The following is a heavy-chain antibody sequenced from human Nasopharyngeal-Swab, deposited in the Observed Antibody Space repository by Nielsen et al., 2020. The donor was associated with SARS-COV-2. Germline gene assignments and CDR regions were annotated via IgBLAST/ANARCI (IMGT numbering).Heavy chain of an antibody. CDR1: GFTFTSYA. CDR3: ARLLEVGGTPLDY. V-gene: IGHV3-23*01. J-gene: IGHJ4*02. CDR2: ISGSGDNT. D-gene: IGHD6-19*01. Sequence: GGSLRLSCAASGFTFTSYAINWVRQAPGKGLEWVSGISGSGDNTYYADSVRGRFIISRDTSKNTLYLQMNSLRVADTAVYYCARLLEVGGTPLDYWGQGTLVSVSS.